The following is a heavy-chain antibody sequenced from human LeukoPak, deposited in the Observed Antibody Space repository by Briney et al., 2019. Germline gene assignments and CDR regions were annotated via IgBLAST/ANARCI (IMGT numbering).Heavy chain of an antibody. CDR1: GDSISSYY. D-gene: IGHD3/OR15-3a*01. CDR2: LHTTGST. Sequence: PSETLSLTCTVSGDSISSYYWSWIRQPAGKGLEWIGRLHTTGSTDYNPSLKSRVTISVDTSKNHFSLRVTSVTAADTAVYYCARGGEDWYYFDYWGQGTLVTVSS. CDR3: ARGGEDWYYFDY. J-gene: IGHJ4*02. V-gene: IGHV4-4*07.